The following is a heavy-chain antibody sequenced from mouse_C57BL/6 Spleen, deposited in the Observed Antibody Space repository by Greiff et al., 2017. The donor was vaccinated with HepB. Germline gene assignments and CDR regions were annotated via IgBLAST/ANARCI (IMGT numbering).Heavy chain of an antibody. CDR1: GYAFSSSW. V-gene: IGHV1-82*01. D-gene: IGHD2-2*01. J-gene: IGHJ4*01. CDR3: ARSEGYDGVYYAMDY. CDR2: IYPGDGDT. Sequence: QVQLKESGPELVKPGASVKISCKASGYAFSSSWMNWVKQRPGKGLEWIGRIYPGDGDTNYNGKFKGKATLTADKSSSTAYMQLSSLTSEDSAVYFCARSEGYDGVYYAMDYWGQGTSVTVSS.